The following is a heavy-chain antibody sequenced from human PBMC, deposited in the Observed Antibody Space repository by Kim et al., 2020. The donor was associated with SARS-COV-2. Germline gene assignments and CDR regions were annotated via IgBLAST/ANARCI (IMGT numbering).Heavy chain of an antibody. Sequence: SLKSRVTISVDKSKNQFSLKLSSVTAADTAVYYCARFRYGTMVQGAAFDYWGQGTLVTVSS. J-gene: IGHJ4*02. D-gene: IGHD3-10*01. CDR3: ARFRYGTMVQGAAFDY. V-gene: IGHV4-4*02.